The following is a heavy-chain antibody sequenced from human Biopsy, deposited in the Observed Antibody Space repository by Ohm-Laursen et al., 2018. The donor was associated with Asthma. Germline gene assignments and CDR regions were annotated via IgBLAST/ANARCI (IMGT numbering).Heavy chain of an antibody. J-gene: IGHJ6*02. Sequence: ESLRISCNGSGYFFSTYWIGWVRQMPGKGLEWMGIIHPGDSDTRYSPSFQGQVTISPDKSISAAYLKWSSLKASDTAMYYCVRHSVYGDSPRTYYYSGMDVWGQGTTVTVSS. D-gene: IGHD4-17*01. CDR2: IHPGDSDT. CDR1: GYFFSTYW. CDR3: VRHSVYGDSPRTYYYSGMDV. V-gene: IGHV5-51*01.